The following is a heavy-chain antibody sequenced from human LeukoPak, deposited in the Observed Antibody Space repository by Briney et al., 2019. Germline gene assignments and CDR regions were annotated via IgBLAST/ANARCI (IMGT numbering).Heavy chain of an antibody. V-gene: IGHV1-18*01. D-gene: IGHD1-26*01. CDR2: ISAYNGNT. J-gene: IGHJ3*02. CDR1: GYTFTSYD. Sequence: ASVKVSCKASGYTFTSYDINWVRQATGQGLEWMGWISAYNGNTNYAQKLQGRVTMTTDTSTSTAYMELRSLRSDDTAVYYCARDEWELPDAFDIWGQGTMVTVSS. CDR3: ARDEWELPDAFDI.